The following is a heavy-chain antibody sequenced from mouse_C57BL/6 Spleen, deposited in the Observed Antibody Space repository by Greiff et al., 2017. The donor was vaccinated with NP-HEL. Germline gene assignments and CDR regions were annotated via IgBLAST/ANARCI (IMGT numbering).Heavy chain of an antibody. CDR3: ASYYGSSPYWYFDV. J-gene: IGHJ1*03. D-gene: IGHD1-1*01. V-gene: IGHV1-61*01. CDR2: IYPSDSET. CDR1: GYTFPSHW. Sequence: VQLQQPGAELVRPGSSVKLSCKASGYTFPSHWMDWVKQRPGQGLEWIGNIYPSDSETHYNQKFKDKATLTVDKSTSTAYMQLSSLTSDDSAVYYGASYYGSSPYWYFDVWGTGTTVTVSS.